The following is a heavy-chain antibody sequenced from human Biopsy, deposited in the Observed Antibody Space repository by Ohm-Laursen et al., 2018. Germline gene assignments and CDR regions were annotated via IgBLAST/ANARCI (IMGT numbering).Heavy chain of an antibody. CDR1: RDSISNYY. D-gene: IGHD3-16*01. CDR2: IYYTGST. CDR3: ARDSRGGHLNTTLITGKNLDS. Sequence: TLSLTWTVSRDSISNYYWTWIRQSPGKGLEWIGYIYYTGSTNYNPSVKSRVTISVDTSKNQFSLKLNSVTAADTAVYFCARDSRGGHLNTTLITGKNLDSWGQGILATVSS. V-gene: IGHV4-59*01. J-gene: IGHJ4*02.